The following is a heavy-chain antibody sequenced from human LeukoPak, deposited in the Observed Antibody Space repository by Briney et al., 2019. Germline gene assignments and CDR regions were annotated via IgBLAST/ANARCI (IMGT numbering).Heavy chain of an antibody. CDR1: GGSISDYY. J-gene: IGHJ4*02. CDR2: IYYTGST. Sequence: SETLSLTCTVSGGSISDYYWSWIRQPPGKGLEWIGYIYYTGSTNYNPSLKSRVTISVDTSKNQFSLKLSSVTAADTAVYYCARGRDGYNPWGQGTLVTVSS. D-gene: IGHD5-24*01. CDR3: ARGRDGYNP. V-gene: IGHV4-59*08.